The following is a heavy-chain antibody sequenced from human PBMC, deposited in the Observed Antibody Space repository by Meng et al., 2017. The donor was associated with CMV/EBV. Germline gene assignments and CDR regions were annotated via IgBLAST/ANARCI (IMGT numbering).Heavy chain of an antibody. CDR1: EFTFSSYT. CDR2: ITPNSSYI. Sequence: GESLKISCAASEFTFSSYTMSWVRQAPGKGLEWVSSITPNSSYILYADSVKGRFTISRDNSKNTLYLQMNSLRPEDTAVYYCARGGTRWIKVYYFDHWGQGTLVTVSS. V-gene: IGHV3-21*01. D-gene: IGHD4-23*01. J-gene: IGHJ4*02. CDR3: ARGGTRWIKVYYFDH.